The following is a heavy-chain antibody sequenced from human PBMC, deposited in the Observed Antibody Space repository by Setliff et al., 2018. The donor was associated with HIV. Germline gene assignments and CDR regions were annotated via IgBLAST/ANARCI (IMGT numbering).Heavy chain of an antibody. D-gene: IGHD3-16*01. Sequence: PGGSLRLSCAASGFTFSSYSMNWVRQAPGKGLQWVSYISSSSNTKYYADSVKGRFTISRDNAKNSVYLQMHSLRVEDTAVYYCAAVPWGHSSLIIDHWGQGTPVTVSS. CDR2: ISSSSNTK. CDR1: GFTFSSYS. V-gene: IGHV3-48*04. CDR3: AAVPWGHSSLIIDH. J-gene: IGHJ4*02.